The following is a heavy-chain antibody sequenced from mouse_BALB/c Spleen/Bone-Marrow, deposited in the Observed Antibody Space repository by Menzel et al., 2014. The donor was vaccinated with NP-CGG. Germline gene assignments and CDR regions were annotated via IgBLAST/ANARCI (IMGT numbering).Heavy chain of an antibody. CDR2: IDPANGNT. D-gene: IGHD1-2*01. CDR1: GSNIXDTY. Sequence: EVQRVESGAELVKPGASVKLSCTASGSNIXDTYIHWVKQRPEQGLEWIGRIDPANGNTKYDPKFQGKATITADTSSNTAYLQLSSLTSEDTAVYYCAEITTAAYYVMDYWGQGTSVTVSS. V-gene: IGHV14-3*02. J-gene: IGHJ4*01. CDR3: AEITTAAYYVMDY.